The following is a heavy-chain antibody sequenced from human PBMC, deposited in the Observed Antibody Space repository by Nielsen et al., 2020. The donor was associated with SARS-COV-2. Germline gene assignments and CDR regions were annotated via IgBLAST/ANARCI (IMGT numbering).Heavy chain of an antibody. D-gene: IGHD6-19*01. CDR3: ARDKEQWLDGYYYYGMDV. V-gene: IGHV1-18*01. J-gene: IGHJ6*02. Sequence: WVRQAPGQGLEWMGWISAYNGNTNYAQKLQGRVTMTTDTSTSTAHMELRSLRSDDTAVYYCARDKEQWLDGYYYYGMDVWGQGTTVTVSS. CDR2: ISAYNGNT.